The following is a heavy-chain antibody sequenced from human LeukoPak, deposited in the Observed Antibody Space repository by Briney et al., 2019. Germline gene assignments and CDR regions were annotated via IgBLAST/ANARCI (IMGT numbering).Heavy chain of an antibody. CDR1: GFTLRSYD. Sequence: PGGSLRLSCAASGFTLRSYDMSWVREAPGKGLEWDAATSGSGVNSYYADSVRGRFTISRDNSNNTLYLQMDSLRAEDTALYYCAKEYSGYDFDYWGQETLVTVSS. J-gene: IGHJ4*02. CDR2: TSGSGVNS. CDR3: AKEYSGYDFDY. D-gene: IGHD5-12*01. V-gene: IGHV3-23*01.